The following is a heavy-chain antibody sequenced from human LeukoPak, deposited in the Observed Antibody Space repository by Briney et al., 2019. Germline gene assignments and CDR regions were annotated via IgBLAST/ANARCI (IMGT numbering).Heavy chain of an antibody. CDR1: GASITSYF. V-gene: IGHV4-4*07. J-gene: IGHJ4*02. CDR2: VSSSGTT. D-gene: IGHD6-19*01. CDR3: AKSLSGSGWKLDS. Sequence: SETLSLTCTVSGASITSYFWHWIRHPTGKGLEWIGRVSSSGTTNYNPSLTSRVTMSMDTSKNQFSLNLNSVIAADTAIYYCAKSLSGSGWKLDSWGQGTLVTVSS.